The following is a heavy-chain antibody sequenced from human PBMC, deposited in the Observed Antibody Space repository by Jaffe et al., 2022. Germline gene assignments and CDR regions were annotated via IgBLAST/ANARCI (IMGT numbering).Heavy chain of an antibody. CDR3: ARDRATVTTRGALAY. D-gene: IGHD4-17*01. CDR1: GYTFTAYY. Sequence: QVQLVQSGAEVKKPGASVRVSCKTSGYTFTAYYMHWVRQAPGQGLEWMGWINLNAGGTKYAQTFQGRINMTRDTSISTAYMELSGLRSDDTAVYYCARDRATVTTRGALAYWGQGTLVTVSS. J-gene: IGHJ4*02. CDR2: INLNAGGT. V-gene: IGHV1-2*02.